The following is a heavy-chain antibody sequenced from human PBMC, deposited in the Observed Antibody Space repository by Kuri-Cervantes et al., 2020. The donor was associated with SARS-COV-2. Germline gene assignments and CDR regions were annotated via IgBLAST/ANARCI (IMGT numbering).Heavy chain of an antibody. J-gene: IGHJ3*02. CDR3: ARMVAGLSAFDI. CDR1: GFSLTNAWMG. Sequence: SGPTLVKPTETLTLTCNVSGFSLTNAWMGVSWIRQPPGKALEWLAHIFANDEKSYSTFLKGRLTISKDTSKSQVVLTMTNMDPVDTATYYCARMVAGLSAFDIWGQGTMVTVSS. D-gene: IGHD6-19*01. V-gene: IGHV2-26*01. CDR2: IFANDEK.